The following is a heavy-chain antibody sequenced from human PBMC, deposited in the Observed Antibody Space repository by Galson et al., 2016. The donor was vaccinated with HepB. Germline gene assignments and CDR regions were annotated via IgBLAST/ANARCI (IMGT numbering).Heavy chain of an antibody. CDR1: GYTFTSYA. Sequence: SARVSRKASGYTFTSYANSRVPQAPAHALECLGWIDTSHGNTNYAQKFQDRVTLTTETSTSPTYMELRGLISDDTAVYYWARHYSSTWPAGLIFDSWGPGTRVTVSS. D-gene: IGHD6-6*01. CDR3: ARHYSSTWPAGLIFDS. V-gene: IGHV1-18*01. CDR2: IDTSHGNT. J-gene: IGHJ4*02.